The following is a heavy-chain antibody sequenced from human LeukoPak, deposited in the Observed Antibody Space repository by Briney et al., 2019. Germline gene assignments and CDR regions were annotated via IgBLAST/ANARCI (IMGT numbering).Heavy chain of an antibody. J-gene: IGHJ6*02. CDR2: IGTAGDT. CDR3: ARVGHYYYGMDV. Sequence: GGSLRLSCAASGVTFSSYDMHWVRQATGKGLEWVSAIGTAGDTYYPGSVKGRFTISRENAKNSLYLQMNSLRAGDTAVYYCARVGHYYYGMDVWGQGTTVTVSS. V-gene: IGHV3-13*01. CDR1: GVTFSSYD.